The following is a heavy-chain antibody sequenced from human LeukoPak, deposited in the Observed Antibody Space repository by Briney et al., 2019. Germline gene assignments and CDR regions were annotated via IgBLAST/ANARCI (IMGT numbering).Heavy chain of an antibody. V-gene: IGHV3-23*01. CDR3: AKDSKTIPSALRWFEDWYFDL. J-gene: IGHJ2*01. D-gene: IGHD4-23*01. CDR2: ISGSGGST. CDR1: GFTFSSYA. Sequence: GGSLRLSCAASGFTFSSYAKSWVRQAPGKGLEWVSVISGSGGSTYYADSVKGRFTISRDNSKNTLYLQMNSLRAEDTAVYYCAKDSKTIPSALRWFEDWYFDLWGRGTLVTVSS.